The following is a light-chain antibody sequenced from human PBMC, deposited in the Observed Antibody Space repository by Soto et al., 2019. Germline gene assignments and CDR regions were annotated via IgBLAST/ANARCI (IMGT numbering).Light chain of an antibody. J-gene: IGKJ4*01. Sequence: DIQMTQSPSSLSASVGDRVTITCQASQDIDTSLNWYQLRPGEAPKLLIYDASILETGVPSRFSGSGSGAKFTLTIASLQPEDFATESCQQFYDVFLTFGGGTRVEVK. CDR3: QQFYDVFLT. V-gene: IGKV1-33*01. CDR1: QDIDTS. CDR2: DAS.